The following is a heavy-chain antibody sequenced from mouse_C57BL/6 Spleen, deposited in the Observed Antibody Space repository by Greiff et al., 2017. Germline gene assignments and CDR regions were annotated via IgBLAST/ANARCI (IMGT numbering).Heavy chain of an antibody. V-gene: IGHV1-74*01. D-gene: IGHD2-1*01. CDR2: IHPSDSDT. Sequence: QVQLQQPGAELVKPGASVKVSCKASGYTFTSYWMHWVKQRPGQGLEWIGRIHPSDSDTNYNQKFKGKATLTVDKSSSTAYMQLSSLTSEDTAVYYYAIEGAFYGNSKNYAMDYWGQGTTVTVSS. CDR3: AIEGAFYGNSKNYAMDY. J-gene: IGHJ4*01. CDR1: GYTFTSYW.